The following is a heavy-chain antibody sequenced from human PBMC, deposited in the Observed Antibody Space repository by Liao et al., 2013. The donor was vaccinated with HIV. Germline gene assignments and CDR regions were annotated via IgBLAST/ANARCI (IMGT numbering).Heavy chain of an antibody. CDR2: VHSSGST. CDR3: AGHPYYFDTSGYSGADAFDI. J-gene: IGHJ3*02. V-gene: IGHV4-61*02. CDR1: GGSISSGSYY. D-gene: IGHD3-22*01. Sequence: QVQLQESGPGLVKPSQTLSLTCTVSGGSISSGSYYWSWIRQPAGKGLEWIGRVHSSGSTNYNPSLQSRVIMTVDPSKNQFSLKLGSVTAADSAFYYCAGHPYYFDTSGYSGADAFDIWGHGTLVTVSS.